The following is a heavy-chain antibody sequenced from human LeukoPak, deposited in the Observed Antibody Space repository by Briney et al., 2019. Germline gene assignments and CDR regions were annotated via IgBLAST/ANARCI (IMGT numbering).Heavy chain of an antibody. CDR2: ISGSGGNT. D-gene: IGHD6-13*01. CDR1: GITVNTNY. CDR3: AKSRGYSNTSPFDY. J-gene: IGHJ4*02. V-gene: IGHV3-23*01. Sequence: PGGSLRLSCAASGITVNTNYMSWVRQAPGKGLEWVSGISGSGGNTYYADSVKGRFTISRDNSRNTLYLQMNSLTADDAAVYYCAKSRGYSNTSPFDYWGQGTLVAVSS.